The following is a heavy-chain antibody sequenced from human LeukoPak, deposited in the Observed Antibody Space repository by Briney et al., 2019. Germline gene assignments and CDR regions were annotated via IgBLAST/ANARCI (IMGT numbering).Heavy chain of an antibody. CDR2: IIPIFGTA. V-gene: IGHV1-69*13. CDR3: ATRRPDRPPYCGGDCSLAYYYYGMDV. J-gene: IGHJ6*02. Sequence: GASVKVSCRASGGTFSSYAISWVRQAPGQGLEWMGGIIPIFGTANYAQKFQGRVTITADESTSTAYMELSSLRSEDTAVYYCATRRPDRPPYCGGDCSLAYYYYGMDVWGRGTTVTVSS. CDR1: GGTFSSYA. D-gene: IGHD2-21*02.